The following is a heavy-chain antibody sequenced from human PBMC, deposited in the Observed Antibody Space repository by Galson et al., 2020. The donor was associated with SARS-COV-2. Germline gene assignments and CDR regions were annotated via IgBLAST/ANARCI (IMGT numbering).Heavy chain of an antibody. J-gene: IGHJ4*02. CDR3: ARRLRQNYGYYFDS. V-gene: IGHV4-4*08. CDR1: RDSISDYR. Sequence: ASETLSLTCTISRDSISDYRWSWIRQPPGKALEWLGHISSSEGTKYNPSLSGRLTMSLDTSKNQFSLDLYSVTAADTAIYYCARRLRQNYGYYFDSWGQGILATVSS. D-gene: IGHD4-17*01. CDR2: ISSSEGT.